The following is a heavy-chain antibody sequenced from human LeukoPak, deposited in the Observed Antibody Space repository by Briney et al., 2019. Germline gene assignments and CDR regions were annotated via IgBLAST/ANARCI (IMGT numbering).Heavy chain of an antibody. V-gene: IGHV3-21*01. J-gene: IGHJ3*02. D-gene: IGHD3-16*02. Sequence: PGGSLRLSCVASGYTFSDYSLNWVRQVPGKGLERVSSISSSGTYIYYADSVRGRFTISRDNAKNSLFLQMNSLRAEDTALYYCVSGNDPDYVWGTYRLDAFDIWGEGTMVIVSS. CDR3: VSGNDPDYVWGTYRLDAFDI. CDR1: GYTFSDYS. CDR2: ISSSGTYI.